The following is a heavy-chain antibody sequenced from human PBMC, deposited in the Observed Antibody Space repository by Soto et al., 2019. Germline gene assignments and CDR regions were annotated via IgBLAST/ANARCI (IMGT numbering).Heavy chain of an antibody. J-gene: IGHJ5*02. CDR1: GASISGLY. CDR3: VRDGTKTLRDWFDT. D-gene: IGHD1-1*01. CDR2: IYATGTT. Sequence: PXETLSVSCTVSGASISGLYWSWIRKSAGKGLEWIGRIYATGTTDYNPSLKSRVMMSVDTSKKQFSLKLRSVTAADTAVYYCVRDGTKTLRDWFDTWGQGISVTVSS. V-gene: IGHV4-4*07.